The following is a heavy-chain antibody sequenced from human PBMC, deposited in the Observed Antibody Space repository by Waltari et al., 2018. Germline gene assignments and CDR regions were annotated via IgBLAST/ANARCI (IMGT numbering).Heavy chain of an antibody. CDR2: IKPVLGTT. Sequence: QVQLVQSGSEVKKPGSSVKVSCKASGGTFGSYAVSWVRQAPGQGLEWVGGIKPVLGTTSYAQKFQDRVTVIAYDASSTVYMELSSLKSDDTAVYYCARDRHFSDGGAYYESGLWGRGTLVTVSS. CDR1: GGTFGSYA. CDR3: ARDRHFSDGGAYYESGL. V-gene: IGHV1-69*13. J-gene: IGHJ2*01. D-gene: IGHD2-21*01.